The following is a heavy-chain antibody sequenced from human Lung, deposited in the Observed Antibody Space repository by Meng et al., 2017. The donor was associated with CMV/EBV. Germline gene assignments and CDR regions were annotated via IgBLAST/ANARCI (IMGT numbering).Heavy chain of an antibody. J-gene: IGHJ4*02. D-gene: IGHD3-10*01. V-gene: IGHV4-39*01. CDR2: IYHSGST. CDR3: ARRRGGSGRDC. Sequence: SVPCPSIPCAPPSLPFTVVGASLIGNGDDWDRVTQPTGKGWEWIGTIYHSGSTSYNPSLQSRVTMFVDTSKNQFSLMLTSVTATDTAVYYCARRRGGSGRDCWGQGTLVTVSS. CDR1: GASLIGNGDD.